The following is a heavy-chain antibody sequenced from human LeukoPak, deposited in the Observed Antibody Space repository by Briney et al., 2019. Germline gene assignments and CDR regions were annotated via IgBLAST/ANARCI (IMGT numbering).Heavy chain of an antibody. CDR3: TTDYYDSSGYYYLSDAFDI. V-gene: IGHV3-15*01. J-gene: IGHJ3*02. Sequence: GGSLRLSCAASGFTFSNAWMSWVRQPPGKGLEWVGRIKSKTDGGTTDYAAPVKGRFTISRDDSKNTLYLQMNSLKTEDTAVYYCTTDYYDSSGYYYLSDAFDICGQGTIVTVSS. CDR2: IKSKTDGGTT. D-gene: IGHD3-22*01. CDR1: GFTFSNAW.